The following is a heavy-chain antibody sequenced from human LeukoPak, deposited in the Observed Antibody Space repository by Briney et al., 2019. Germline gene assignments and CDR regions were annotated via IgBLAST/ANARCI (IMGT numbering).Heavy chain of an antibody. CDR3: ARDGPYSSSSGIDY. CDR1: GYTFTGYY. J-gene: IGHJ4*02. D-gene: IGHD6-6*01. Sequence: ASVKVSCKASGYTFTGYYMHWVRQTPGQGLEWMGWINPNSGGTNYAQKFQGRVTMTRDTSISTAYMELSRLRSDDTAVYYCARDGPYSSSSGIDYWGQGTLVTVSS. CDR2: INPNSGGT. V-gene: IGHV1-2*02.